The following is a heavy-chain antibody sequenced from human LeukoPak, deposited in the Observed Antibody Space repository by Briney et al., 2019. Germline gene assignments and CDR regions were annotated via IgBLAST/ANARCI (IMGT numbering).Heavy chain of an antibody. CDR1: GDSISSSSFP. CDR2: IYSRGST. Sequence: SETLSLTCTVSGDSISSSSFPWAWLRQPPGKGLEWLASIYSRGSTYYNPSLKSRVTISVDTAKDQFSLKLSSVTAADTAVYYCAIHIVVVPAAKKKNWFDPWGQGTLVTVSS. J-gene: IGHJ5*02. D-gene: IGHD2-2*01. CDR3: AIHIVVVPAAKKKNWFDP. V-gene: IGHV4-39*01.